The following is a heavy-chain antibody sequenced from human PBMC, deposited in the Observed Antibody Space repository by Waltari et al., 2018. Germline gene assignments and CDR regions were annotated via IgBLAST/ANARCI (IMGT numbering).Heavy chain of an antibody. CDR1: GFTFSSTG. CDR2: IGYDKNEK. V-gene: IGHV3-30*02. D-gene: IGHD1-26*01. J-gene: IGHJ4*02. CDR3: AAYTGSPSRPGPPSL. Sequence: VQLLESGGGVVQPGGSLRLSCGTSGFTFSSTGMHWARRGPGKGLEWVAFIGYDKNEKYYQDSVKGRFTISRDNSRNNLYLQMDSLTPEDTGVYYCAAYTGSPSRPGPPSLWGRGTLVTVAS.